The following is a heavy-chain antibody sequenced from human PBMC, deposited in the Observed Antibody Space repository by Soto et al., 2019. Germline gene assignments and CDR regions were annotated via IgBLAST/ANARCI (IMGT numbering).Heavy chain of an antibody. Sequence: SETLSLTCTVSGGSISSYYWSWIRQPAGKGLEWIGRIYTSGSTNYNPSLKSRVTMSVDTSKNQFSLKLSSVTAADTAVYYCARDLLRAVVPAAMGWFDPWGQGTLVTV. CDR1: GGSISSYY. D-gene: IGHD2-2*01. J-gene: IGHJ5*02. CDR3: ARDLLRAVVPAAMGWFDP. CDR2: IYTSGST. V-gene: IGHV4-4*07.